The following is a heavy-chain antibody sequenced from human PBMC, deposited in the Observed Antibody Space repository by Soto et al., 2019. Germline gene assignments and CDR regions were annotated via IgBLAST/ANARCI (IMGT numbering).Heavy chain of an antibody. Sequence: SVKVSCKASGYTFTSYGISWVRQAPGQGLEWMGWISAYNGNTNYAQKLQGRVTMTTDTSTSTAYMELRSLRSDDTAVYYCAECRSSGWSIGWYGMDVLGQGTTVSVSS. CDR3: AECRSSGWSIGWYGMDV. CDR1: GYTFTSYG. J-gene: IGHJ6*02. V-gene: IGHV1-18*01. D-gene: IGHD6-19*01. CDR2: ISAYNGNT.